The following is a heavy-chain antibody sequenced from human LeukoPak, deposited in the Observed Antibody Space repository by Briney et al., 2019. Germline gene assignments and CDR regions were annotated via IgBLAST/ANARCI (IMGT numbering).Heavy chain of an antibody. CDR1: GSTFSSYA. J-gene: IGHJ4*02. V-gene: IGHV3-23*01. CDR3: ATTTGPSHSTPEDYFDY. Sequence: GGSLRLSCAASGSTFSSYAMSWVRQAPGKGLEWVSAISGSGGSTYYADSVKGRFTISRDNSKNTLYLQMNSLRAEDTAVYYCATTTGPSHSTPEDYFDYWGQGTLVTVSS. CDR2: ISGSGGST. D-gene: IGHD1-14*01.